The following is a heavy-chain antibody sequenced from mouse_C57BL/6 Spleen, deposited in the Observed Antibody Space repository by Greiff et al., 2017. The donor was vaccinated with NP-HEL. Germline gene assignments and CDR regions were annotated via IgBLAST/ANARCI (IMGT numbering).Heavy chain of an antibody. J-gene: IGHJ4*01. CDR1: GYTFTDYY. CDR2: INPNNGGT. Sequence: EVQLQQSGPELVKPGASVKISCKASGYTFTDYYMNWVKQSHGKSLEWIGAINPNNGGTSYKQKFKGKATLTVDQSSSTAYMELRSLTSEASAVYYCARGGMDYWGQGTSVTVSS. V-gene: IGHV1-26*01. CDR3: ARGGMDY.